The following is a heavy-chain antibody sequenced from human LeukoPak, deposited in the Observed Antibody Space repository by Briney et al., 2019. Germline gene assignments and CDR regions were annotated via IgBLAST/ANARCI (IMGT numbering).Heavy chain of an antibody. V-gene: IGHV4-30-2*01. CDR2: IYHSGST. CDR1: GGSISSGGYS. CDR3: AREGYCSGGSCDNWFDP. D-gene: IGHD2-15*01. J-gene: IGHJ5*02. Sequence: KPSQTLSLTCAVSGGSISSGGYSWSWIRQPPGKGLEWIGYIYHSGSTYYNPSLKSRVTISVDRSKNQFSLNLSSVTGADTAVYYCAREGYCSGGSCDNWFDPWGQGTLVTVSS.